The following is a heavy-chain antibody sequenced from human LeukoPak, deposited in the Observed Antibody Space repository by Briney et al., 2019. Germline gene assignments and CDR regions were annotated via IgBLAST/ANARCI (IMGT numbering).Heavy chain of an antibody. J-gene: IGHJ6*01. CDR3: ARVPYDFWRGYVMDV. CDR2: IKQDGSEK. CDR1: GFSVSGYW. V-gene: IGHV3-7*01. D-gene: IGHD3-3*01. Sequence: GGSLRLSCAVSGFSVSGYWMTWVRQAPGKGLEWVANIKQDGSEKNYVDSVKGRFTISRDNAENSLFLQLNSLRVEDTAVYYCARVPYDFWRGYVMDVWGKGTTVTVSS.